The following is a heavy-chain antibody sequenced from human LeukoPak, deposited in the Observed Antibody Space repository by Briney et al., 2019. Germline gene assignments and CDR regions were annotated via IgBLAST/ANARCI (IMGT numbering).Heavy chain of an antibody. V-gene: IGHV3-23*01. CDR2: ISSGGHST. J-gene: IGHJ1*01. CDR3: AKGAGQWLVPSEYFQY. CDR1: GFTYSNYA. Sequence: GGSLRLSCAASGFTYSNYAMTWVRQAPGKGLEWVSSISSGGHSTYYAGSVKGRFTISRDNSKNTLYLQMNSLRAEDTAVYYCAKGAGQWLVPSEYFQYWGQGTLVTVSS. D-gene: IGHD6-19*01.